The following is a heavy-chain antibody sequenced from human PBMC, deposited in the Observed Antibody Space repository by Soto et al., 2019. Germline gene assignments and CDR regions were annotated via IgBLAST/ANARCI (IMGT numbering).Heavy chain of an antibody. CDR3: ARVGVFARKLVA. CDR1: GYSFTAYY. Sequence: QVQLVQSGAEVKKPGASVKVSCKASGYSFTAYYVHWVRQAPGQGLEWMGWVNPNSGVTSYAQKCQDRVTMTRDTSISTAYMELDRLESDDTAVYYCARVGVFARKLVAWGQGTLVTVSS. J-gene: IGHJ5*02. CDR2: VNPNSGVT. V-gene: IGHV1-2*02. D-gene: IGHD3-16*01.